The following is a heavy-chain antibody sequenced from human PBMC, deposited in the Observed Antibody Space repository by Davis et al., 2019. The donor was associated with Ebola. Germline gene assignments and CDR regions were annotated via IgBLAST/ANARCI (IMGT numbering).Heavy chain of an antibody. CDR1: GGSISSSRYY. CDR3: AGHRHSSSWPRWFDP. CDR2: IYYSGCT. J-gene: IGHJ5*02. Sequence: MPSETLSLTCTVSGGSISSSRYYWGSTRQSPGKGLVWIGSIYYSGCTYYNPSLKSPITISVDTSKNQFSLKLISVTAADTAVYYCAGHRHSSSWPRWFDPWGQGTLVTVSS. V-gene: IGHV4-39*01. D-gene: IGHD6-13*01.